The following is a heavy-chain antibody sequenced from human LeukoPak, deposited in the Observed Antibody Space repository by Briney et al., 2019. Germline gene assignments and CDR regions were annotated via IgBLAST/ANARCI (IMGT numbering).Heavy chain of an antibody. CDR2: ISWGSNVI. J-gene: IGHJ4*02. CDR1: GFTFSTYS. CDR3: ARDPGYSYALDY. Sequence: GGSLRLSCSASGFTFSTYSMNWVRQAPGKGLEWLSYISWGSNVIYYADSVKGRFTTSRDDAKNSLFLQMNSLTDEDTAVYYCARDPGYSYALDYWGRGTLVTVSS. V-gene: IGHV3-48*02. D-gene: IGHD5-18*01.